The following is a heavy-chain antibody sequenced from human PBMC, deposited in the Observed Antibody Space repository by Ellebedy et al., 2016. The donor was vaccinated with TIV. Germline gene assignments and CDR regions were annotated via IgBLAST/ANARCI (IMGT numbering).Heavy chain of an antibody. CDR3: AKDRFDGSGSYYGAFDI. CDR2: ISYDGSNK. Sequence: GESLKISXAASGFTFSSYGMHWVRQAPGKGLEWVAVISYDGSNKYYADSVKGRFTISRDNSKNTLYLQMNSLRAEDTAVYYCAKDRFDGSGSYYGAFDIWGQGTMVTVSS. CDR1: GFTFSSYG. V-gene: IGHV3-30*18. J-gene: IGHJ3*02. D-gene: IGHD1-26*01.